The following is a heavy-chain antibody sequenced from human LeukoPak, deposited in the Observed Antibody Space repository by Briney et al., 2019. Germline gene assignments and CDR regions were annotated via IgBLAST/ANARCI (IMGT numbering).Heavy chain of an antibody. D-gene: IGHD1-14*01. J-gene: IGHJ4*02. CDR3: ARDRRKALDY. CDR2: ISYDGSNK. Sequence: GRSLRLSCAASGFTFNSYTMHWVRQAPGKGLEWVAVISYDGSNKYYADSVKGRFTISRDNSKNTLYLQMNSLRAEDTAVYYCARDRRKALDYWGQGTLVTVSS. V-gene: IGHV3-30*14. CDR1: GFTFNSYT.